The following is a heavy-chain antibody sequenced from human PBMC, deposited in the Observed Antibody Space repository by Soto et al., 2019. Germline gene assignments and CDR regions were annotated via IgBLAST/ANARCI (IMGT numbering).Heavy chain of an antibody. V-gene: IGHV1-69*01. D-gene: IGHD3-16*02. CDR1: VGTFSSYA. Sequence: QVQLVQSGAEVKKPGSSVKVSCKASVGTFSSYALSWVRQAPGPGLEWMGGIIPIFGTANYAQKFQGRVTITADESTSTAYMELSSLRSEYTAVYYCARLLYRGAFDIWGQGTMVTVSS. J-gene: IGHJ3*02. CDR2: IIPIFGTA. CDR3: ARLLYRGAFDI.